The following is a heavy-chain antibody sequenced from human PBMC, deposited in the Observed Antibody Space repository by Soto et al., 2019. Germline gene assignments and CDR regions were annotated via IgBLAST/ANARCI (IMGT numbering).Heavy chain of an antibody. CDR2: ISGDAATT. J-gene: IGHJ2*01. Sequence: EVQLLESGGGLVQPGGSLRLSCSASGFSFSSYAMSWVRQAPGKGLDWASIISGDAATTYSADSVKGRFTISRDNTKNTLYLQLSSLRAEDTAVYYCAQRGTITPNLGSWCFDLWGRGTRVTVSS. D-gene: IGHD4-4*01. CDR1: GFSFSSYA. V-gene: IGHV3-23*01. CDR3: AQRGTITPNLGSWCFDL.